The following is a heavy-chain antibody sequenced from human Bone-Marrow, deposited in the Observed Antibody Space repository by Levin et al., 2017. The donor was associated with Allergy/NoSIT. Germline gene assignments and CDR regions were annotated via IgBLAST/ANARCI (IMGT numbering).Heavy chain of an antibody. J-gene: IGHJ5*02. V-gene: IGHV4-31*03. CDR1: GGSISSGGYY. D-gene: IGHD5-24*01. CDR2: IYYSGST. CDR3: ARESNVGRDGYNS. Sequence: LSLTCTVSGGSISSGGYYWSWIRQHPGKGLEWIGYIYYSGSTYYNPSLKSRVTISVDTSKNQFSLKLSSVTAADTAVYYCARESNVGRDGYNSWGQGTLVTVSS.